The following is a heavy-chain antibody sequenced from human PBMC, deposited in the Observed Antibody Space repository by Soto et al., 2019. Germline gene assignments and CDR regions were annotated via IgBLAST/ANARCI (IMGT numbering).Heavy chain of an antibody. Sequence: SETLSLTCTVSGDSIKNYFWSWVRQPPGKGLEWIGHFYHSGATNYSPALKSRVTISIDQSKNQFSLRLNSVTAADTAVYFCARDPGYCTNGVCPIFDFWGQG. J-gene: IGHJ4*02. D-gene: IGHD2-8*01. CDR3: ARDPGYCTNGVCPIFDF. CDR2: FYHSGAT. V-gene: IGHV4-59*01. CDR1: GDSIKNYF.